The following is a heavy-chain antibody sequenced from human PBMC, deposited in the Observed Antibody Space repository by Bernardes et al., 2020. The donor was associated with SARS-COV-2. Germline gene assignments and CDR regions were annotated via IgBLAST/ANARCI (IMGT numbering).Heavy chain of an antibody. V-gene: IGHV3-30-3*01. Sequence: GGSLRLSCTASGFTFSSSAMHWVRQAPGKGQEWVAVISNDGSIKYYTDSVKGRFTISRDNSKNTLYLLMNSLRTDDTAVYYCTRGLELELITWFDYWGQGTLVTVSS. CDR3: TRGLELELITWFDY. CDR1: GFTFSSSA. J-gene: IGHJ4*02. CDR2: ISNDGSIK. D-gene: IGHD1-7*01.